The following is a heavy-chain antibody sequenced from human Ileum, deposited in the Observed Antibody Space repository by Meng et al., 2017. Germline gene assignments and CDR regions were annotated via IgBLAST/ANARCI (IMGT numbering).Heavy chain of an antibody. J-gene: IGHJ4*02. D-gene: IGHD6-6*01. Sequence: QLRLQDPGPGLGTPSEARSLCRTVSGGSVCIGSYYWSWIRQPPGKVLELIGHIYYSGSTNYNPSLKSRVTISVDMSKNQFSLKLNSVTAADTAIYFCARSSTSPASYFFDYWGQGTLVTVSS. CDR3: ARSSTSPASYFFDY. CDR1: GGSVCIGSYY. CDR2: IYYSGST. V-gene: IGHV4-61*01.